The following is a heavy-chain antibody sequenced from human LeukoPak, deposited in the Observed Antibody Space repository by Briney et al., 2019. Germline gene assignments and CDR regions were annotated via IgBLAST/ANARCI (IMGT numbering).Heavy chain of an antibody. Sequence: GGSLRLSCTASRFTFGDYAMSWVRQAPGKGLEWVGFIRSKAYGGTTEYAASVKGRFTISRDDSKSIAYLQMNSLKTEDTAVYYCTRDRGIVVVPAAHDFDYWGQGTLVTVSS. CDR3: TRDRGIVVVPAAHDFDY. D-gene: IGHD2-2*01. CDR2: IRSKAYGGTT. CDR1: RFTFGDYA. J-gene: IGHJ4*02. V-gene: IGHV3-49*04.